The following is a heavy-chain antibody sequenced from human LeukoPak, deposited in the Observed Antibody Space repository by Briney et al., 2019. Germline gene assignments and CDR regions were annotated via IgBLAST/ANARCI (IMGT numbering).Heavy chain of an antibody. CDR3: AREGRQDYVYFDY. CDR2: INYSGNT. V-gene: IGHV4-59*01. Sequence: SETLSLTCTVSGGSISDYYWSWIRQPPGKGLEWCGYINYSGNTNYNPSLKSRVTISVDTSKYQFSLRLTSVTAADTAVFYCAREGRQDYVYFDYWGQGSLVTVSS. J-gene: IGHJ4*02. D-gene: IGHD4-17*01. CDR1: GGSISDYY.